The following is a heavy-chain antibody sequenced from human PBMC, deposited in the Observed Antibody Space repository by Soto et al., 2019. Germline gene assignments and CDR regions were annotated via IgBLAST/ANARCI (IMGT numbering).Heavy chain of an antibody. Sequence: SETLSLTCTVSGGSVSSGSYYWSWIRQPPGKGLEWIGYIYYSGSTNYNPSLKSRVTTSVDTSKNQFSLKLSSVTAADTAVYYCARDKRRYDILTGYYPWGQGTLVTVSS. D-gene: IGHD3-9*01. V-gene: IGHV4-61*01. CDR2: IYYSGST. CDR1: GGSVSSGSYY. J-gene: IGHJ5*02. CDR3: ARDKRRYDILTGYYP.